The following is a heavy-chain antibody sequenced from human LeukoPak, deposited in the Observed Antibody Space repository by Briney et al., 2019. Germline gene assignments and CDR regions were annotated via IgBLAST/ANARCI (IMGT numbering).Heavy chain of an antibody. CDR3: ASLSGFYLD. Sequence: SETLSLTCTVSGGSISSGGYFWSWIRQHPGKGLEWIGYIYYSGSTYYSSSLKSRVTISVDTSKNQFSLKLNSVTAADTAVYYCASLSGFYLDWGQGTLVTVSS. J-gene: IGHJ4*02. D-gene: IGHD3-22*01. CDR2: IYYSGST. V-gene: IGHV4-31*03. CDR1: GGSISSGGYF.